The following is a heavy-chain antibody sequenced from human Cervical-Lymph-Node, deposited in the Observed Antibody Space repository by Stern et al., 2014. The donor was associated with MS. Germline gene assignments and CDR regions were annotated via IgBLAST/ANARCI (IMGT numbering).Heavy chain of an antibody. CDR1: GFSLSTSGVG. CDR2: IYWADDK. CDR3: AHRRYSQAYYYGMDV. D-gene: IGHD2-15*01. J-gene: IGHJ6*02. Sequence: QITLKESGPTLVKPTQTLTLTCTFSGFSLSTSGVGVGWIRQPPGKALEWLALIYWADDKRYSPSLKGRLTIPKEPSKNQVVLTMTNMDPVDTATYYCAHRRYSQAYYYGMDVWGQGTTVTVSS. V-gene: IGHV2-5*02.